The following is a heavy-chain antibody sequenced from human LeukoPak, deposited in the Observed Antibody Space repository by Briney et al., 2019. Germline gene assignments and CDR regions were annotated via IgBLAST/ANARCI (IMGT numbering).Heavy chain of an antibody. J-gene: IGHJ4*02. D-gene: IGHD6-13*01. V-gene: IGHV4-59*01. CDR3: ARGVYIAAAQYGY. Sequence: SETLSLTCTDSGGSISIYYWNWIRQPPGKGLEWIGYIYYSGTTNYNPSLKSRVTISVDTSKNQFSLKLSSVTAADTAVYYCARGVYIAAAQYGYWGQGTLVTVSS. CDR2: IYYSGTT. CDR1: GGSISIYY.